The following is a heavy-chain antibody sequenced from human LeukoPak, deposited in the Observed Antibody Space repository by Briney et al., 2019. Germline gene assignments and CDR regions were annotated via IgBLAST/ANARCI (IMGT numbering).Heavy chain of an antibody. CDR3: ARGSGAAAGAFDY. V-gene: IGHV3-33*01. D-gene: IGHD6-13*01. CDR1: GFTFRSYG. CDR2: VWYDGNNK. Sequence: GGSLRLSCAASGFTFRSYGMHWVRQAPGKGLEWVAIVWYDGNNKYYADSVKGRFTVSRDNSKNTVSLQLNSLRAEDTAVYYCARGSGAAAGAFDYWGQGTLVTVPS. J-gene: IGHJ4*02.